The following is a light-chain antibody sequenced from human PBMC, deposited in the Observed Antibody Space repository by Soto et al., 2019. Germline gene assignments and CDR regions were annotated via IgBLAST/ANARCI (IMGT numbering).Light chain of an antibody. Sequence: DIQMTQSPSTLSASVGDRVTITCRASQSISSWLAWYQQKPGKAPKLLIYDASSLESGVPSRFSGSGSGTEFTLTISSLQPDDFATYDGQQYNSYPLTFGGGTKVDIK. CDR1: QSISSW. CDR3: QQYNSYPLT. J-gene: IGKJ4*01. V-gene: IGKV1-5*01. CDR2: DAS.